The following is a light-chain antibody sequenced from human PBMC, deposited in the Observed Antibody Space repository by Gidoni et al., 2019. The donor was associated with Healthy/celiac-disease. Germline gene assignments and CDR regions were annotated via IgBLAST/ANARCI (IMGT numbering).Light chain of an antibody. V-gene: IGLV3-21*03. CDR1: TIGSKS. CDR2: DDS. Sequence: SYVLTQPPSVSVAPGKQARLTCGGNTIGSKSVHWYQQKPGQAPVLVVYDDSDRPSGIPGRFSGSKSGNTDTLTIRRVEAGDEGDYYCQGGEGVFGGGTKLXVL. CDR3: QGGEGV. J-gene: IGLJ3*02.